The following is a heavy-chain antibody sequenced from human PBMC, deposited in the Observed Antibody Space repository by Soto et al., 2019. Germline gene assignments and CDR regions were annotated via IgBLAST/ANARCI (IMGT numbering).Heavy chain of an antibody. CDR3: ARERREGVLGSEGWFDP. J-gene: IGHJ5*02. Sequence: QVQLQESGPGLVKPSQTLSLTCTVSGGSISSGDYYWSWIRQPPGKGLEWIGYIYYSGSTYYNPSLKSRVTISVDTSKNQFSLKLSSVTAADTAVYYCARERREGVLGSEGWFDPWGQGTLVTVSS. CDR1: GGSISSGDYY. V-gene: IGHV4-30-4*01. CDR2: IYYSGST. D-gene: IGHD3-3*01.